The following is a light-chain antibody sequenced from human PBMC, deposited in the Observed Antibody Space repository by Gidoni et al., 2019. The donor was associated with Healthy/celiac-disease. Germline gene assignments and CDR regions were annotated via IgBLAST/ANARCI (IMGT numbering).Light chain of an antibody. V-gene: IGKV3-20*01. CDR3: QQYGSSPLFT. Sequence: EIVLTQSPGTLSLSPGGRATLSCRASQSVRSSYLAWYQQKPGQAPRLLIYGASSRATGIPDRFSGSGSGTDFTLTISRLEPEDFAVYYCQQYGSSPLFTFGPGTKVDIK. CDR2: GAS. J-gene: IGKJ3*01. CDR1: QSVRSSY.